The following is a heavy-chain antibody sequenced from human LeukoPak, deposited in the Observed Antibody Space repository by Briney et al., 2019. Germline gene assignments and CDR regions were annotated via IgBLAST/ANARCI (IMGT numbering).Heavy chain of an antibody. CDR2: IKQDGSEK. J-gene: IGHJ4*02. CDR1: GFTFSSYW. D-gene: IGHD2-15*01. V-gene: IGHV3-7*01. Sequence: PGGSLRLSCAASGFTFSSYWMSWVRQAPGKGLEWVANIKQDGSEKYYVDSVKGRFTISRDNAKNSLYLQMNSLRAEDTAVYYCARDHQTTRYCSGGSCYFDSWGQGTLVTVSS. CDR3: ARDHQTTRYCSGGSCYFDS.